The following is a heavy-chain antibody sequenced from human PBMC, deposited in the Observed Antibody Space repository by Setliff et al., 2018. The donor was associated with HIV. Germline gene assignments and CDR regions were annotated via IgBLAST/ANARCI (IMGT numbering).Heavy chain of an antibody. D-gene: IGHD3-10*01. CDR1: GFTFSRYW. J-gene: IGHJ5*02. CDR3: ARGVDYYGSGIGSP. Sequence: GGSLRLSCAASGFTFSRYWMTWVRQAPGKGLEWVANIQQDGSEKYYVDSVKGRFTISRDNAKNSLSLQMNSLRVEDTAVYYCARGVDYYGSGIGSPWGQGTLVTVS. V-gene: IGHV3-7*01. CDR2: IQQDGSEK.